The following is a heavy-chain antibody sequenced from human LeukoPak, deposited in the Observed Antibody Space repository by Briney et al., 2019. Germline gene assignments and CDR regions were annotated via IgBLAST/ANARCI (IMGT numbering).Heavy chain of an antibody. CDR2: ISTSGSP. D-gene: IGHD4/OR15-4a*01. CDR3: ARNLTTPPYNWFDP. Sequence: SETLSLTCTVSGGSISNYYWSWIRQTAGKGLEWSGLISTSGSPNYNPSLKSRVTMSVDTSKNQFSLKLSSVTAADTSVYYCARNLTTPPYNWFDPWGQGTLVTVSS. V-gene: IGHV4-4*07. J-gene: IGHJ5*02. CDR1: GGSISNYY.